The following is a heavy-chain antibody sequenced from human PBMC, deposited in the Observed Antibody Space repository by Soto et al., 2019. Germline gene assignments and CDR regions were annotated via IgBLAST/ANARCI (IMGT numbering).Heavy chain of an antibody. CDR1: GGTFSSYT. CDR2: IIPILGIA. J-gene: IGHJ4*02. V-gene: IGHV1-69*02. Sequence: QVQLVQSGAEVKKPGSSVKVSCKASGGTFSSYTISWVRQAPGQGLEWMGRIIPILGIANYAQKFQGRVTIPADKSTSTANMELSSLRSEDTAVYYCARVENRYWGEGGVYFDYWGQGTLVTVSS. CDR3: ARVENRYWGEGGVYFDY. D-gene: IGHD2-8*02.